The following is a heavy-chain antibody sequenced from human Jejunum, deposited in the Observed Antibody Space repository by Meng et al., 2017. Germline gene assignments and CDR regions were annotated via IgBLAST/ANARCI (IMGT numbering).Heavy chain of an antibody. J-gene: IGHJ4*02. CDR1: GFTFSSYW. V-gene: IGHV3-74*01. CDR2: IKTDGSKT. CDR3: SRSYGSGEILDY. D-gene: IGHD3-10*01. Sequence: GGSLRLSCAASGFTFSSYWMHWVRQGPGKGLVWVSHIKTDGSKTTYADSVKGRFTISRDNAKNTLFLQMNSLRAEDTGIYYCSRSYGSGEILDYWGQGTLVTVSS.